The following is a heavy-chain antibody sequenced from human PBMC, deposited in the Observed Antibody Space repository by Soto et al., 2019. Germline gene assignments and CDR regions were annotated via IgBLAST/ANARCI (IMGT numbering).Heavy chain of an antibody. CDR3: ARASRGIAARGLFDY. J-gene: IGHJ4*02. Sequence: EVQLVESGGGLVQPGGSLRLSCAASGFTFSSYDMHWVRQATGKGLEWVSAIGTAGDTYYPGSVKGRFTISRENAKNSLYLQMNSLRAGETAVYYCARASRGIAARGLFDYWGQGTLVIVSS. D-gene: IGHD6-13*01. CDR1: GFTFSSYD. CDR2: IGTAGDT. V-gene: IGHV3-13*01.